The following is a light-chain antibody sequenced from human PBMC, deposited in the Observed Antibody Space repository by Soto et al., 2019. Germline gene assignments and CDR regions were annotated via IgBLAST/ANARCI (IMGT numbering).Light chain of an antibody. CDR2: DVN. CDR3: CSYAGSNSVL. V-gene: IGLV2-11*01. CDR1: SSDVGAYNS. Sequence: QSVLTQPRSVSGSPGQSVTISCTGTSSDVGAYNSVSWYQHHPGKAPRLILYDVNRRPSGVPDRFSASKSDNTASLTISGLQAEDEADYYCCSYAGSNSVLFGGGTQLTVL. J-gene: IGLJ7*01.